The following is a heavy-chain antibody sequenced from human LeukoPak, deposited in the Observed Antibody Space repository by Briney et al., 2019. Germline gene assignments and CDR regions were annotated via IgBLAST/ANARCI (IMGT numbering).Heavy chain of an antibody. CDR3: ARDQYYGSGSFDY. CDR2: INPNSGGT. CDR1: GYTFTGYY. J-gene: IGHJ4*02. Sequence: GASVKVSCKASGYTFTGYYMHWVRQAPGQGLEWMGRINPNSGGTNYAQKFQGRVTMTRDTSISTAYIELSRLRSDDTAVYYCARDQYYGSGSFDYWGQGTLVTVSS. V-gene: IGHV1-2*06. D-gene: IGHD3-10*01.